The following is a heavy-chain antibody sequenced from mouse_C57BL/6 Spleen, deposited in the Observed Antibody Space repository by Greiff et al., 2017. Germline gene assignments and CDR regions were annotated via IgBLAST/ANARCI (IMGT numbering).Heavy chain of an antibody. J-gene: IGHJ2*01. CDR3: ARADYGSHYFDY. CDR1: GYAFTNYL. D-gene: IGHD2-1*01. Sequence: QVQLKESGAELVRPGTSVKVSCKASGYAFTNYLIEWVKQRPGQGLEWIGVINPGSGGTNYNEKFKGKATLTADKSSSTAYMQLSSLTSEDSAVYFCARADYGSHYFDYWGQGTTLTVSS. CDR2: INPGSGGT. V-gene: IGHV1-54*01.